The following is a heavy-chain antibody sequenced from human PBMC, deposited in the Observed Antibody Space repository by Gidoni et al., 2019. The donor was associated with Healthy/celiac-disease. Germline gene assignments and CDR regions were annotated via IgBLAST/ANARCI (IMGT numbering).Heavy chain of an antibody. CDR2: ISYDGSNK. Sequence: QVQLVESGGGVVQPGRSLRLSCAASGFTFSSYAMHWVRQAPGKGLEWVAVISYDGSNKYYADSVKGRFTISRDNSKNTLYLQMNSLRAEDTAVYYCARAMVRGVHFDYWGQGTLVTVSS. D-gene: IGHD3-10*01. CDR1: GFTFSSYA. CDR3: ARAMVRGVHFDY. J-gene: IGHJ4*02. V-gene: IGHV3-30-3*01.